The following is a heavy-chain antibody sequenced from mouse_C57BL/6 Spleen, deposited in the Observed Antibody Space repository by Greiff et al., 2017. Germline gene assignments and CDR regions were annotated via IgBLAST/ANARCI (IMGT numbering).Heavy chain of an antibody. Sequence: EVKLMESGPELVKPGASVKISCKASGYSFTGYYMNWVKQSPEKSLEWIGEINPSTGGTTYNQKFKAKATLTVDKSSSTAYMQLKSLTSEDSAVYYCARREAYHDYAMDYWGQGTSVTVSS. V-gene: IGHV1-42*01. CDR2: INPSTGGT. J-gene: IGHJ4*01. CDR1: GYSFTGYY. D-gene: IGHD3-2*02. CDR3: ARREAYHDYAMDY.